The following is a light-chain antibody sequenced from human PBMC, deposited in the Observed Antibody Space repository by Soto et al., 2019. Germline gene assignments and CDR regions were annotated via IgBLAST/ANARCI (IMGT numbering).Light chain of an antibody. CDR3: QQYNTYFLT. V-gene: IGKV1-5*01. CDR1: QSVSSW. J-gene: IGKJ4*01. CDR2: DAS. Sequence: DIQMTQSPSTLSASVGARVTITCRASQSVSSWLAWYQQKPGKAPKLLIYDASSLESGVPSRFSGSGSGTEFTLTISSMQPDDFASYHCQQYNTYFLTFGGGTKVEIK.